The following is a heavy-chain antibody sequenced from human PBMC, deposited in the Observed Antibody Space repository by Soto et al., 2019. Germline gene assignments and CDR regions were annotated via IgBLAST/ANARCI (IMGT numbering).Heavy chain of an antibody. J-gene: IGHJ4*02. CDR3: AGVSTRGIDS. CDR2: IYHSGSF. D-gene: IGHD3-16*01. Sequence: SETLSLTCTVSGGSISSGDSYWNWIRQRPGKGLEWIGYIYHSGSFYYTPSLKGRAIILVDTSKNQFSLKLSSVTAADTAVYYGAGVSTRGIDSGGQGTRVTLSA. CDR1: GGSISSGDSY. V-gene: IGHV4-31*03.